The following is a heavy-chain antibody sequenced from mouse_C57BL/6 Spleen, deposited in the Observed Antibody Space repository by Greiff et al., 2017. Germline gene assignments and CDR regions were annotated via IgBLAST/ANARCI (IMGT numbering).Heavy chain of an antibody. CDR1: GYTFTSYW. D-gene: IGHD1-1*01. J-gene: IGHJ1*03. CDR2: IYPSDSET. Sequence: VQLQQPGAELVRPGSSVKLSCKASGYTFTSYWMDWVKQRPGQGLEWIGNIYPSDSETHYNQKFKDKATLTVDKSSSTAYMQLSSLTSEDSAVYYCARGGYYGSSYWYFDGWGTGTTVTVSS. CDR3: ARGGYYGSSYWYFDG. V-gene: IGHV1-61*01.